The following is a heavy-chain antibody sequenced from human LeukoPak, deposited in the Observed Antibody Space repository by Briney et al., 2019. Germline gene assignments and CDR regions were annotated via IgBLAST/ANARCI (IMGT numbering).Heavy chain of an antibody. J-gene: IGHJ4*02. Sequence: SETLSLTRTVSGGSISNYYWSWIRQPPGKGLEWIGYISYSGSTNYNPSLKSRVTISVDTSKSQFSLKLNSVTAADTAVYYCARQSQYSGSQAPDYWGQGTLVTVSS. CDR3: ARQSQYSGSQAPDY. V-gene: IGHV4-59*08. CDR1: GGSISNYY. D-gene: IGHD5-12*01. CDR2: ISYSGST.